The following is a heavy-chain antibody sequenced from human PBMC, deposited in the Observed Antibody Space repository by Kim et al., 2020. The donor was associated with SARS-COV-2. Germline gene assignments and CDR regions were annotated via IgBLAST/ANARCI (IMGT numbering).Heavy chain of an antibody. D-gene: IGHD3-22*01. J-gene: IGHJ3*02. CDR3: AAAVYYDSSGYYYSGSESFDI. CDR2: IVVGSGNT. Sequence: SVKVSCKASGFTFTSSAVQWVRQARGQRLEWIGWIVVGSGNTNYAQKFQERVTITRDMSTSTAYMELSSLRSEDTAVYYCAAAVYYDSSGYYYSGSESFDIWGEGTMVTVSS. V-gene: IGHV1-58*01. CDR1: GFTFTSSA.